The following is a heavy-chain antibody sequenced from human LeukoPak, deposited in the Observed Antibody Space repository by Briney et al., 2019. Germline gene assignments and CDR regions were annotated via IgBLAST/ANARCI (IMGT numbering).Heavy chain of an antibody. J-gene: IGHJ3*02. CDR2: INGRDGRT. CDR1: GFTFSNYA. CDR3: ARGEAFAFDM. V-gene: IGHV3-23*01. Sequence: PGGSLRLSCAAPGFTFSNYAMGWVRQAPGKGLEWVSSINGRDGRTYYADSVRGRFSISSDNSKNTLFLQMNSLRAEDTAVYYCARGEAFAFDMWGQGTVVTVSS.